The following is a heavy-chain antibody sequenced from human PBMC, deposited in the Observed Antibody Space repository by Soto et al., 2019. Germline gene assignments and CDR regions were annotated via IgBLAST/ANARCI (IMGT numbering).Heavy chain of an antibody. D-gene: IGHD3-10*01. V-gene: IGHV3-73*01. CDR1: GFTFSGSA. CDR3: TRRMSGSGSYVY. J-gene: IGHJ4*02. CDR2: IRSKANSYAT. Sequence: EVQLVESGGGLVQPGGSLKLSCAASGFTFSGSAMHWVRQASGKGLEWVGRIRSKANSYATAYAASVKGRFTISRDDSKNTAYLQMNSLKTEDTAVYYCTRRMSGSGSYVYWGQGTLVTVSS.